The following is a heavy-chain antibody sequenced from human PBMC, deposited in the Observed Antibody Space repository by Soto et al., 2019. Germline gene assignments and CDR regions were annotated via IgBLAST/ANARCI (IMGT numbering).Heavy chain of an antibody. CDR2: ISNDGGDK. D-gene: IGHD2-21*01. J-gene: IGHJ4*02. CDR1: GFTFSSYG. Sequence: QVQLVESGGGVVQPGRSLRLSCADSGFTFSSYGMHWVRQAPGKGLEWVAVISNDGGDKYYADSVKGRFTISRENSKNTLYLQMNSRRAEDSALYYCAGEAPYDIWGQGNLVTVSS. CDR3: AGEAPYDI. V-gene: IGHV3-30-3*01.